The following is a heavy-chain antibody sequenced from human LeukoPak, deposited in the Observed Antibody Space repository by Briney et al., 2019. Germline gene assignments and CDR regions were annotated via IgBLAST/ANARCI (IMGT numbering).Heavy chain of an antibody. CDR2: INPNSGGT. J-gene: IGHJ4*02. Sequence: ASVKVSCKTSGYTFTDYYIHWVRQAPGQGLEWMGWINPNSGGTNSAQKFQGRVTMTGDTSISTAYMELRRVTSDDTAVYYCARDRDYSNTERGFDYWGQGTLVTVSS. V-gene: IGHV1-2*02. CDR1: GYTFTDYY. CDR3: ARDRDYSNTERGFDY. D-gene: IGHD4-11*01.